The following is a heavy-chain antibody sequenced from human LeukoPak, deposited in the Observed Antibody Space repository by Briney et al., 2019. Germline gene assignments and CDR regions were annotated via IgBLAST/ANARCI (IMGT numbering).Heavy chain of an antibody. Sequence: PSETLSLTCTVSAYSISSGYYWGWIRQPPGKGLEWIGTIYHSGSTYYNPSLRSRVTISVDTSKNQFSLKLTSVTAADTAVYFCARERITMIIVVPNYYYYYYMDVWGRGTTVTVSS. CDR3: ARERITMIIVVPNYYYYYYMDV. CDR2: IYHSGST. D-gene: IGHD3-22*01. V-gene: IGHV4-38-2*02. J-gene: IGHJ6*03. CDR1: AYSISSGYY.